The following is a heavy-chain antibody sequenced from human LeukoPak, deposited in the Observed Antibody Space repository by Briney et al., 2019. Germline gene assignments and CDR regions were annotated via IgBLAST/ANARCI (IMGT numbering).Heavy chain of an antibody. CDR1: GFTFTSSA. CDR2: IFVGSGNT. CDR3: AADSGYDDYYYYGMDV. V-gene: IGHV1-58*02. Sequence: SVKVSCTASGFTFTSSAMQWVRQARGQRLEWIGWIFVGSGNTNYAQKFQERVTITRDMSTSTAYMELSSLRSEDTAVYYCAADSGYDDYYYYGMDVWGQGTTVTVSS. J-gene: IGHJ6*02. D-gene: IGHD5-12*01.